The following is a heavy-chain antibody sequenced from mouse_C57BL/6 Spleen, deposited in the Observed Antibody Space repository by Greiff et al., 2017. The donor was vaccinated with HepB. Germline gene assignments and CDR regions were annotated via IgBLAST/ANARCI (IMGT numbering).Heavy chain of an antibody. D-gene: IGHD1-1*01. V-gene: IGHV1-64*01. CDR1: GYTFTSYW. CDR2: IHPNSGST. Sequence: VQLQQSGAELVKPGASVKLSCKASGYTFTSYWMHWVKQRPGQGLEWIGMIHPNSGSTNYNEKFKSKATLTVDKSSSTAYMQLSSLTSEDSAVYYCARDYYYGSSSYFDVWGTGTTVTVSS. CDR3: ARDYYYGSSSYFDV. J-gene: IGHJ1*03.